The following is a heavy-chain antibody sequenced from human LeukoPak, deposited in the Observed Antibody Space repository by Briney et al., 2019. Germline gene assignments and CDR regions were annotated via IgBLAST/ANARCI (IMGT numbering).Heavy chain of an antibody. V-gene: IGHV3-7*03. CDR2: IKQDGSKK. J-gene: IGHJ4*02. CDR1: GFTFSTYW. CDR3: ATPLDFYDSSGYHQGGD. D-gene: IGHD3-22*01. Sequence: GGSLRLSCAASGFTFSTYWTTWVRQAPGKGLEWVANIKQDGSKKNYVDSVKGRFTISRDNAKNSLYLQMNSLRAEDTAVYYCATPLDFYDSSGYHQGGDWGQGTLVTVSS.